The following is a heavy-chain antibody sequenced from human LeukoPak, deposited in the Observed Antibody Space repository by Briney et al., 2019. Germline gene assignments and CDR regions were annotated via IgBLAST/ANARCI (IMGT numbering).Heavy chain of an antibody. CDR2: ISGSGGST. J-gene: IGHJ6*02. CDR3: AKDRGSMVRGEMDV. D-gene: IGHD3-10*01. Sequence: RXSXXAXGFTFXXYAMSXVRQAPGKGLEWVSAISGSGGSTYYADSVKGRFTISRDNSKNTLYLQMNSLRAEDTAVYYCAKDRGSMVRGEMDVWGQGTTVTVSS. V-gene: IGHV3-23*01. CDR1: GFTFXXYA.